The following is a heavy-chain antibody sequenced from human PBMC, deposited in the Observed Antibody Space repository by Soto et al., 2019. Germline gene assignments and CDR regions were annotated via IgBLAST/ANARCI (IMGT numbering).Heavy chain of an antibody. CDR1: GFTFDTYP. Sequence: GGSLRLSCAASGFTFDTYPMSWVRQAPGKGLEWVSGVDSSSGTIWYADSVKGRFTISRDNAKNSLYLQMNSLRAEDTAVYYCARDRLFDYWCQGTLVTVSS. CDR2: VDSSSGTI. CDR3: ARDRLFDY. J-gene: IGHJ4*02. V-gene: IGHV3-48*04.